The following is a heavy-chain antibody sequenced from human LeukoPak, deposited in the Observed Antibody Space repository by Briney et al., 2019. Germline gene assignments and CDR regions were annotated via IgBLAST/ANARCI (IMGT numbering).Heavy chain of an antibody. V-gene: IGHV4-38-2*02. J-gene: IGHJ6*03. CDR1: GYSISSGYY. CDR2: IYHSGST. CDR3: AKGSGYYYSYYYYYMDV. D-gene: IGHD3-22*01. Sequence: SETLSLTCTVSGYSISSGYYWGWIRQPPGKGLEWIGSIYHSGSTYCNPSLKSRVTISVDTSKNQFSLKLSSVTAADTAVYYCAKGSGYYYSYYYYYMDVWGKGTTVTVSS.